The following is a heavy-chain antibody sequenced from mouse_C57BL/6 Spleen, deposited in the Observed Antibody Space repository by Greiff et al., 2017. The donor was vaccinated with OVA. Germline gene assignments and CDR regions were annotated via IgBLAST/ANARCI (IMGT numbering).Heavy chain of an antibody. CDR2: ISYSGST. CDR1: GYSITSGYD. V-gene: IGHV3-1*01. D-gene: IGHD3-2*02. Sequence: EVQLKESGPGMVKPSQSLSLTCTVTGYSITSGYDWHWIRHFPGNKLEWMGYISYSGSTNYNPSLKSRISITHDTSKNHFFLKLNSVTTEDTATYYCARGGDSSDYFDYWGQGTTLTVSS. J-gene: IGHJ2*01. CDR3: ARGGDSSDYFDY.